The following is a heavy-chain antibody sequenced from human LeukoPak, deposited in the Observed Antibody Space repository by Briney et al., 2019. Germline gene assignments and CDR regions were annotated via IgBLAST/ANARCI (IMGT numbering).Heavy chain of an antibody. CDR2: IYYSGST. Sequence: SETLSLTCTVSGGSISSYYWSWIRQPPGKGLEWIGYIYYSGSTNYNPSLKSRVTISVDTSKNQFSLKLSSVTAADTAVYYCARERESGDFWSGYPNWFDPWGQGTLVTVSS. CDR1: GGSISSYY. J-gene: IGHJ5*02. V-gene: IGHV4-59*12. D-gene: IGHD3-3*01. CDR3: ARERESGDFWSGYPNWFDP.